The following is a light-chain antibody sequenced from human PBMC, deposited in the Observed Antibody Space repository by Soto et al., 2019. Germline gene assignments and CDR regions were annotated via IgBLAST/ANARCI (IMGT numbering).Light chain of an antibody. CDR3: QSYDSSLTGWV. CDR2: DYN. Sequence: QSALTQPPSVSGAPGHRVTISCAGSSSNIGANYAVHWYQQLPGTAPKLLIYDYNKRPSGVPDRFSGSKSGTSASLAITGLQAEDETDYYCQSYDSSLTGWVFGTGTKLTVL. J-gene: IGLJ1*01. CDR1: SSNIGANYA. V-gene: IGLV1-40*01.